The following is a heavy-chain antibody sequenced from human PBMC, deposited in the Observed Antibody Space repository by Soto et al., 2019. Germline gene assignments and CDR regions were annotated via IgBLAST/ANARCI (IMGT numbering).Heavy chain of an antibody. D-gene: IGHD1-1*01. CDR2: ISGSGGSI. CDR1: GFTFSTYA. CDR3: VKGYWKGDV. Sequence: EVQLLESGGGLVQPGGSLRLSCAASGFTFSTYAMNWVRQAPGNGLEWVSAISGSGGSIHYADSVKGRFTISRENSKNTLYLQMNSLRDEDTAVYHCVKGYWKGDVWGQGTTVTVSS. J-gene: IGHJ6*02. V-gene: IGHV3-23*01.